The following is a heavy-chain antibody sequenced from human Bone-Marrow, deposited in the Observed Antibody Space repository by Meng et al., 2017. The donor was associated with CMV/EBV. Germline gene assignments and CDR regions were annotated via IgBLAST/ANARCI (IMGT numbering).Heavy chain of an antibody. CDR2: ISYDGSNK. D-gene: IGHD3-10*01. J-gene: IGHJ3*02. Sequence: GESLKISCAASGFTFSSYAMHWVRQAPGKGLEWVAVISYDGSNKYYADSVKGRFTISRDNSKNTLYLQMNSLRAEDTAVYYCAKDSVTMVPSYAFDIWGQGTMVTVSS. CDR1: GFTFSSYA. V-gene: IGHV3-30*04. CDR3: AKDSVTMVPSYAFDI.